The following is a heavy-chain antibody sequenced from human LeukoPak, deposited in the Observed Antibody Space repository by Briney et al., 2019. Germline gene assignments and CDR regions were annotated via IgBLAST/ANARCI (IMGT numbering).Heavy chain of an antibody. CDR3: ARAGGDCITTSCYFGHAFDL. CDR2: TSYDGRND. D-gene: IGHD2-2*01. Sequence: GGSLRLSCAASGFTFSSYAIHWVRQAPGKGLEWVAVTSYDGRNDYYGDSVKGRFTVLRDNSKSTVFAQINSLRADDTAVYYCARAGGDCITTSCYFGHAFDLWGQGTLVTVSP. J-gene: IGHJ3*01. CDR1: GFTFSSYA. V-gene: IGHV3-30*04.